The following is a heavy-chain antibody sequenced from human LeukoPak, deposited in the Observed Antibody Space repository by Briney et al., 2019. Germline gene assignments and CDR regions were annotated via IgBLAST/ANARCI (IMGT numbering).Heavy chain of an antibody. Sequence: ASVKVSCKASGYIFTTYAMNWVRQAPGQGLEWMGWINTNTGNPTYAQGFTGRFVFSLNTSVSTAYLQISSLKAEDTAVYYCARSIFKSRTDYWGQGTLVTVSS. V-gene: IGHV7-4-1*02. CDR2: INTNTGNP. CDR3: ARSIFKSRTDY. CDR1: GYIFTTYA. J-gene: IGHJ4*02. D-gene: IGHD6-6*01.